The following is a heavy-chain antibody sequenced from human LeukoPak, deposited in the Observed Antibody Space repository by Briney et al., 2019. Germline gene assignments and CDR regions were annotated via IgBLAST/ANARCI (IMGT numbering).Heavy chain of an antibody. Sequence: ASVKVSCKASGYTFTSYDINWVRQATGQGLEWMGWMNPNSGNTGYAQKFQGRVTMTRNTSISTAYMELSSLRSEDTAVYYCARVRKFQFYLRDYWGQGTLVTVSS. CDR3: ARVRKFQFYLRDY. CDR2: MNPNSGNT. D-gene: IGHD2-21*01. J-gene: IGHJ4*02. CDR1: GYTFTSYD. V-gene: IGHV1-8*01.